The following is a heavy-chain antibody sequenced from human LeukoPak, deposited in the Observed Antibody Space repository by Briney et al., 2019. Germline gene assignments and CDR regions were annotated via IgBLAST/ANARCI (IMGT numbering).Heavy chain of an antibody. D-gene: IGHD3-10*01. V-gene: IGHV3-21*01. CDR2: ISSSSSYI. CDR1: GFTFSSYS. CDR3: ARDSLGDYGLGSYWYYYGMDV. Sequence: GGSLRLSCAASGFTFSSYSMNWVRQAPGKGLEWVSSISSSSSYIYYADSVKGRFTISRDNAKNSLYLQMNSLRAEDTAVYCCARDSLGDYGLGSYWYYYGMDVWGQGTTVTVSS. J-gene: IGHJ6*02.